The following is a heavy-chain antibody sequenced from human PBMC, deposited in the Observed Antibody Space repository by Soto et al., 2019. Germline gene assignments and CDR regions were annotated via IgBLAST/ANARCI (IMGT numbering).Heavy chain of an antibody. J-gene: IGHJ4*02. CDR2: ISYDGSNK. CDR1: GFTFSSYA. D-gene: IGHD6-19*01. Sequence: GGSLRLSCAASGFTFSSYAMHWVRQAPGKGLEWVAVISYDGSNKYYADSVKGRFTISRDNSKNTLYLQMNSLRAEDTAVYYCARDSLKYSSGWVCDYWGQGTLVTVSS. CDR3: ARDSLKYSSGWVCDY. V-gene: IGHV3-30-3*01.